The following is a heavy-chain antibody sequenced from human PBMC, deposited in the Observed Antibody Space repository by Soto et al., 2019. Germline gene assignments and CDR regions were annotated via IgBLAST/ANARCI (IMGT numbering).Heavy chain of an antibody. D-gene: IGHD3-22*01. J-gene: IGHJ4*02. Sequence: PGGSLRLSCAASGFTVSSYVVSWVRQAPGKGLEWVSSLSASGTTTYYADSVKGRFTISRDSSKSTLYLQMNSLRAEDTAVYYCAKARYYDTGPFDYWGQGTLVTVSS. CDR2: LSASGTTT. CDR1: GFTVSSYV. CDR3: AKARYYDTGPFDY. V-gene: IGHV3-23*01.